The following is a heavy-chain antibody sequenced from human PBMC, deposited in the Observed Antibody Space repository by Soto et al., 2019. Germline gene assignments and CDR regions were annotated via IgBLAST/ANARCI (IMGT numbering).Heavy chain of an antibody. CDR2: IDPSGSQT. J-gene: IGHJ4*02. D-gene: IGHD3-22*01. CDR1: GYSFAGYW. V-gene: IGHV5-10-1*01. CDR3: ARQIYDSDTGPNFQYYFDS. Sequence: GESLKISCKGSGYSFAGYWITWVRQKPGKGLEWMGRIDPSGSQTYYSPSFRGHVTISVTKSITTVFLQWSSLRASDAAMYYCARQIYDSDTGPNFQYYFDSWGQGTPVTVSS.